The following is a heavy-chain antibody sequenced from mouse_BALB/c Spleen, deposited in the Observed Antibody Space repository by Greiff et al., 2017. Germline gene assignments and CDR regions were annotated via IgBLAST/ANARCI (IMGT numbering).Heavy chain of an antibody. CDR3: ARDRDYGNAWFAY. CDR1: GFTFSSYT. J-gene: IGHJ3*01. V-gene: IGHV5-4*02. Sequence: EVKLMESGGGLVQPGGSLKLSCAASGFTFSSYTMYWVRQTPEKRLEWVATISDGGSYTYYPDSVKGRFTISRDNAKNNLYLQMSSLKSEDTAMYYCARDRDYGNAWFAYWGQGTLLTVSA. CDR2: ISDGGSYT. D-gene: IGHD2-1*01.